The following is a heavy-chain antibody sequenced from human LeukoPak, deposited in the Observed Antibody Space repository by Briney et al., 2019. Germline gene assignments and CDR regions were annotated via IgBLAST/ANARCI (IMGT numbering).Heavy chain of an antibody. J-gene: IGHJ4*02. CDR3: ARLGPRQKADY. Sequence: GGSLRPSCVASGFTLTAYWMTWVRQAPGKGLEWVANIKGDGGKTYYLGSVKGRFITARDNAENSLYLQMNNLRVEDTAVYYCARLGPRQKADYWGQETHVTVSS. CDR1: GFTLTAYW. V-gene: IGHV3-7*01. CDR2: IKGDGGKT.